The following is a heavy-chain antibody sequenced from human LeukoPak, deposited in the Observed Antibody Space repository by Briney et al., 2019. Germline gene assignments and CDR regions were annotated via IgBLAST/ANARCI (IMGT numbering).Heavy chain of an antibody. CDR2: IWYDGSNK. D-gene: IGHD3-10*01. J-gene: IGHJ4*02. CDR1: GFTFSTYG. V-gene: IGHV3-33*01. Sequence: PGGSLRLSCAASGFTFSTYGMHWVRQAPGKGLEWLTDIWYDGSNKYYTDSVKGRFTISRDNSKNTLYLQMSSLRAEDTAVYYSARDSNSYGSGATIDYWGQGTLVTVSS. CDR3: ARDSNSYGSGATIDY.